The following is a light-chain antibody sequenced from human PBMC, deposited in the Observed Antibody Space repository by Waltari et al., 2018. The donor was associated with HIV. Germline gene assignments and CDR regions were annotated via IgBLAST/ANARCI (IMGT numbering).Light chain of an antibody. Sequence: QPVLTQPPSASASLGASVTLTCTLSSGYSNYKVDWYQQRPGKGPRFVMRGGTGGIGGAKGDGIPDRLSVWGAGLNRYLTIKNIQEEDESDYHCGADLGSGSNFVYVFGTGTKVTVL. J-gene: IGLJ1*01. CDR1: SGYSNYK. CDR2: GGTGGIGG. V-gene: IGLV9-49*01. CDR3: GADLGSGSNFVYV.